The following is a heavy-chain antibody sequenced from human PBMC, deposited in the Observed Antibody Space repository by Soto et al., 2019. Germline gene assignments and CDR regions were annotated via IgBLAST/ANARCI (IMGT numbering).Heavy chain of an antibody. Sequence: GGSLRLSCAASGFTFSSYDMHWVRQATGKGLEWVSAIGTAGDTYYPGSVKGRFTISRENAKNSLYLQMNSLRAGDTAVYYCARGINSGYSIYFDYWGQGTLVTVSS. CDR3: ARGINSGYSIYFDY. D-gene: IGHD5-12*01. CDR1: GFTFSSYD. V-gene: IGHV3-13*01. CDR2: IGTAGDT. J-gene: IGHJ4*02.